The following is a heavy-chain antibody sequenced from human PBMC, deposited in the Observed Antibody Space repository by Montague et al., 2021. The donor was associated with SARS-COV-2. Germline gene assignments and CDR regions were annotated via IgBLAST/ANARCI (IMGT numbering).Heavy chain of an antibody. Sequence: SETLSLTCTVSGGSISNSIYYWGWIRQPPGKGQEWIGSIYYTGSTYYNPSLKSRVTISMNTSNDQFFLKLTSVTAADTAVYYCARPGRGYSYGLDAFEVWGQGTMVTVSS. J-gene: IGHJ3*01. CDR2: IYYTGST. CDR1: GGSISNSIYY. V-gene: IGHV4-39*01. D-gene: IGHD5-18*01. CDR3: ARPGRGYSYGLDAFEV.